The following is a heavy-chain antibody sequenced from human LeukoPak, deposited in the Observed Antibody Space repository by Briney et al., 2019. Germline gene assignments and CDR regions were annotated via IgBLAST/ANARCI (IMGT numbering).Heavy chain of an antibody. CDR3: AKDLYVWGSYTYDY. CDR2: INAGNGNT. D-gene: IGHD3-16*01. V-gene: IGHV1-3*01. Sequence: ASVKVSCKASGYTFTSYAMHWVRQAPGQRLEWMGWINAGNGNTKYSQKFQGRVTITRDTSASTAYMELNSLRAEDTAVYYCAKDLYVWGSYTYDYWGQGTLVTVSS. J-gene: IGHJ4*02. CDR1: GYTFTSYA.